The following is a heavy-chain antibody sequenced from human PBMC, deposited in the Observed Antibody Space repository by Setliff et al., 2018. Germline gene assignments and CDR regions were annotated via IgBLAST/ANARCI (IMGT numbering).Heavy chain of an antibody. CDR3: ARVRWVYGDYGGFFDY. CDR2: INHSGST. D-gene: IGHD4-17*01. V-gene: IGHV4-34*01. Sequence: PSETLSLTCAVYGGSFSGYYWSWIRQPPGKGLEWIGEINHSGSTNYNPSLKSRVTISVDMSKNQFSLKLSSVTAADTAVYYCARVRWVYGDYGGFFDYWGQGTLVTVSS. J-gene: IGHJ4*02. CDR1: GGSFSGYY.